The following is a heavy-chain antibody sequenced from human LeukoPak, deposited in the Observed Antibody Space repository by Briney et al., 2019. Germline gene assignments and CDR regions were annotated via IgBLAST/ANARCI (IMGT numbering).Heavy chain of an antibody. Sequence: PGGSLRLSCAASGFTFSSYSMNWVRQAPGKWLEWVSSISSSSSYIYYADSVKGRFTISRDNAKNSLYLQMNSLRAEDTAVYYCARTYLPYYDSSGYYRDAFDIWGQGTMVTVSS. D-gene: IGHD3-22*01. J-gene: IGHJ3*02. CDR3: ARTYLPYYDSSGYYRDAFDI. V-gene: IGHV3-21*01. CDR2: ISSSSSYI. CDR1: GFTFSSYS.